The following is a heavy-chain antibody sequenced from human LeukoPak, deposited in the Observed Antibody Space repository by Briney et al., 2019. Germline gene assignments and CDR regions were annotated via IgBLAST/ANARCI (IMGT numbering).Heavy chain of an antibody. CDR2: INPSGGST. V-gene: IGHV1-46*01. Sequence: ASVKVSCKASGGTFSSYAIIWVRQAPGQGLEWMGIINPSGGSTSYAQKFQGRVTMTRDTSTSTVYMELSSLRSEDTAVYYCARAGRAQYSYGYSLDYWGQGTLVTVSS. CDR1: GGTFSSYA. D-gene: IGHD5-18*01. CDR3: ARAGRAQYSYGYSLDY. J-gene: IGHJ4*02.